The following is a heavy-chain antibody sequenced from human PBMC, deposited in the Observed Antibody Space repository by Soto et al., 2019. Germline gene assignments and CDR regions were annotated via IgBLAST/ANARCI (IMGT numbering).Heavy chain of an antibody. V-gene: IGHV4-34*01. J-gene: IGHJ5*02. D-gene: IGHD3-10*01. CDR3: ARGDYYGSGSRLGGWLDP. Sequence: PSETLSLTCAVYGGSFSGYYWSWIRQPPGKGLEWIGEINHSGSTNYNPSLKTRVTISVDTSKNQFSLKLSSVAAADTAVYYCARGDYYGSGSRLGGWLDPRGQGTLVTFSS. CDR1: GGSFSGYY. CDR2: INHSGST.